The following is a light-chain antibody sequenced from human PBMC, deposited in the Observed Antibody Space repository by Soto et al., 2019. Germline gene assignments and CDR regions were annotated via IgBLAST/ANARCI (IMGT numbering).Light chain of an antibody. CDR2: EVS. Sequence: QSVLTQPASVSGSLGQSITISCTGTSSDIGGYKYVSWYQQHPGKAPKLIIFEVSNRPSGVSDRFSGSNSGNTASLTISGXQAEDEADYYCTSYSRYRVLVFGGGT. CDR1: SSDIGGYKY. CDR3: TSYSRYRVLV. V-gene: IGLV2-14*01. J-gene: IGLJ3*02.